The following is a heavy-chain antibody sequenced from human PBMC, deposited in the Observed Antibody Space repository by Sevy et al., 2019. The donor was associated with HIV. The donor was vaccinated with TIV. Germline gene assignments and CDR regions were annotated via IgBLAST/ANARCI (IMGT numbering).Heavy chain of an antibody. CDR1: GFTFDDYA. J-gene: IGHJ4*02. D-gene: IGHD2-15*01. V-gene: IGHV3-9*01. CDR2: ISWNSGSI. Sequence: GGSLRLSCAASGFTFDDYAMHWVRQAPGKGLEWVSGISWNSGSIGYADSVKGRFTISRDNAKNSLYLQMNSLRAEDTALYYCAKDIGATREAFDYWGQGTLVTVSS. CDR3: AKDIGATREAFDY.